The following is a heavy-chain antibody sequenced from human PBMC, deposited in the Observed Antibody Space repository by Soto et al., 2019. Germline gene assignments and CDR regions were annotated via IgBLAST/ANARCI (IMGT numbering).Heavy chain of an antibody. CDR1: GYYFLSYW. CDR3: ARQGNGAEGFGY. J-gene: IGHJ4*02. D-gene: IGHD4-17*01. V-gene: IGHV5-51*01. CDR2: FYPGDSDT. Sequence: EPKQVSCKGSGYYFLSYWIGWVRQMPGKGLEWMGIFYPGDSDTRYSPSFQGQVTISADRSISTAYLQWSSLKPSDTDMYYCARQGNGAEGFGYSAQGPLVTCSS.